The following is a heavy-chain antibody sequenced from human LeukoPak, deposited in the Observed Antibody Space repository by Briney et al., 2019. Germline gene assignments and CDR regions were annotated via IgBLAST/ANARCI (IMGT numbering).Heavy chain of an antibody. CDR2: MNPNSGNT. Sequence: ASVKVSCKASVYTFTNYDINWVRQASAQGLEWMGWMNPNSGNTGSAQKFQGRVTMTSNTSISTAYMELSSLRSEDTAVYYCARGLRREQQLLRAFDYWGQGTPVTVSS. D-gene: IGHD6-13*01. CDR1: VYTFTNYD. J-gene: IGHJ4*02. CDR3: ARGLRREQQLLRAFDY. V-gene: IGHV1-8*01.